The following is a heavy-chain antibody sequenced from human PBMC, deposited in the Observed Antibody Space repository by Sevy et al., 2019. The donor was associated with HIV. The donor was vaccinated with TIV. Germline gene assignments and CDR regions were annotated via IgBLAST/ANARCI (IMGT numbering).Heavy chain of an antibody. CDR3: ARLRVVISGGGLDY. Sequence: SETLSLTCTVSGGSISSYYWSWIRQPPGKGLEWIGYIYYSGSTNYNPSLKSRVTISVDTSKNQFSLKLSSVTAADTAVYYCARLRVVISGGGLDYWGQGTLVTVSS. V-gene: IGHV4-59*13. CDR2: IYYSGST. D-gene: IGHD3-3*01. CDR1: GGSISSYY. J-gene: IGHJ4*02.